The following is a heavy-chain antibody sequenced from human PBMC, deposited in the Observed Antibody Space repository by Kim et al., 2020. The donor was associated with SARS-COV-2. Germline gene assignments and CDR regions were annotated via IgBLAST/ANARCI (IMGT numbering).Heavy chain of an antibody. CDR1: GFTVSSNY. D-gene: IGHD3-22*01. J-gene: IGHJ4*02. CDR2: IYSGGST. V-gene: IGHV3-66*01. Sequence: GGSLRLSCAASGFTVSSNYMSWVRQAPGKGLEWVSVIYSGGSTYYADSVKGRFTISRDNSKNTLYLQMNSLRAEDTAVYYCSRDRPYYYDSSGYQGGDYFDCWGQGTLVTVSS. CDR3: SRDRPYYYDSSGYQGGDYFDC.